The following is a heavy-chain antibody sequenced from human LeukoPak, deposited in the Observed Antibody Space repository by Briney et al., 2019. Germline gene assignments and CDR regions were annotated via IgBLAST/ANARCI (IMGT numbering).Heavy chain of an antibody. V-gene: IGHV3-23*01. J-gene: IGHJ4*02. D-gene: IGHD3-3*01. CDR1: GLTFSSYA. CDR2: ISGSGGST. CDR3: AKVGRADDYYFDY. Sequence: GGSLRPSCGVSGLTFSSYAMSWVRQAPGKGLELVSGISGSGGSTYYAGSVRGRFTISRDNSKNTLYLQMNSLRAEDTAVYYCAKVGRADDYYFDYWGQGPLVTVSS.